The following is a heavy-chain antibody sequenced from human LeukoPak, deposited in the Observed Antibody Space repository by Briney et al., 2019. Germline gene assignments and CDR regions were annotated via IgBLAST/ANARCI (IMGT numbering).Heavy chain of an antibody. J-gene: IGHJ6*03. Sequence: ASVKVSCKASGYTFTSSYMHWVRQAPGQGLEWMGIINPSGGSTSYAQKFQGRVTMTRDMSTSTVYMELSSLRSEDTAVYYCARDHGSTAVYMDVWGKGTMVTVSS. CDR2: INPSGGST. CDR1: GYTFTSSY. CDR3: ARDHGSTAVYMDV. V-gene: IGHV1-46*01. D-gene: IGHD5-24*01.